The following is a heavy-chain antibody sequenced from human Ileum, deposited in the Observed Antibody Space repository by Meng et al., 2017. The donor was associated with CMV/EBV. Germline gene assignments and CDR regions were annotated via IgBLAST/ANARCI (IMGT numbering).Heavy chain of an antibody. CDR1: GFTFNNFA. CDR3: AKQGDSNDLDD. J-gene: IGHJ4*02. CDR2: VSGSGATT. D-gene: IGHD4-11*01. V-gene: IGHV3-23*01. Sequence: GGSLRLSCEASGFTFNNFALIWVRQAPGKGLEWVSTVSGSGATTYYADSVRGRFTISRDNSRNTLFLQMNSLSADDTAVYFCAKQGDSNDLDDWGQGALVTVSS.